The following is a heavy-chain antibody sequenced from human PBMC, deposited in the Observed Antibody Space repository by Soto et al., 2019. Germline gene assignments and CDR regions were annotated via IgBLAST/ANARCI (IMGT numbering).Heavy chain of an antibody. Sequence: GGSLRLSCAASGITFSSYAMSWVRQAPGKGLEWVSASSGSGGSTCYADSVKGRFTISRDNSKNTLYLQMNSLRAEDTAVYYCAQSGFDTMIVVVIQLYYFDYWGQGTLVTVSS. J-gene: IGHJ4*02. CDR3: AQSGFDTMIVVVIQLYYFDY. D-gene: IGHD3-22*01. CDR2: SSGSGGST. CDR1: GITFSSYA. V-gene: IGHV3-23*01.